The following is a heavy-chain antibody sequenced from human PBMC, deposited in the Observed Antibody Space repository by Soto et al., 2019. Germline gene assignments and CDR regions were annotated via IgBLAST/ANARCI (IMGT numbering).Heavy chain of an antibody. CDR2: IKGDESST. V-gene: IGHV3-74*01. J-gene: IGHJ4*02. CDR1: GFTFSSYW. D-gene: IGHD3-3*01. Sequence: EVQLVEFGGGLGQPGGSLRLSCAASGFTFSSYWMHWVRQAPGKGLEWVSRIKGDESSTNYADSVKGRFTISRDNAKNTFYLQMNSLRAEDTAVYYCARGAFGAYYFDSWGQGTLVTVSS. CDR3: ARGAFGAYYFDS.